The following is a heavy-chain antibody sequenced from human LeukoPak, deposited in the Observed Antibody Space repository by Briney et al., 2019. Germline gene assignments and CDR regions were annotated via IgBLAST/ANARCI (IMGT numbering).Heavy chain of an antibody. J-gene: IGHJ6*02. CDR1: GGTFSSYA. D-gene: IGHD1-26*01. CDR2: IIPIFGTA. Sequence: ASVKVSCKASGGTFSSYAISWVRQAPGQGLEWMGGIIPIFGTANYAQKFQGRVTITADESTSTAYMELSSLRSEDTAVYYCARDPFVGAIPSPGSYYYYGMDVWGQETTVTVSS. V-gene: IGHV1-69*01. CDR3: ARDPFVGAIPSPGSYYYYGMDV.